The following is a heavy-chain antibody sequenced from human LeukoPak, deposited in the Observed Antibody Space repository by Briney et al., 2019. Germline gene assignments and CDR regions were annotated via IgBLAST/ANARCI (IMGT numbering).Heavy chain of an antibody. J-gene: IGHJ4*02. Sequence: ASVKVSCKASGGTFSSYAIRWVRQAPGQGLEWMGGIIPIFGTANYAQKFQGRVTITADESTSTAYMELSSLRSEDTAVYYCASSQYYDFWSGYYGRWGQGTLVTVSS. CDR2: IIPIFGTA. CDR3: ASSQYYDFWSGYYGR. CDR1: GGTFSSYA. V-gene: IGHV1-69*13. D-gene: IGHD3-3*01.